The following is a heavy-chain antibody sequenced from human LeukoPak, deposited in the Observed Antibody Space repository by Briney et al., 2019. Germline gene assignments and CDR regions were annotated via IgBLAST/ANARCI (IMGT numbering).Heavy chain of an antibody. CDR3: ARDPTQSSPFDY. Sequence: GGTLRLSCAASGFTFSSYAMHWVRQAPGKGLEWVADISYDGSNKYYADSVKGRFTLSRDNSKNTLYLQMNSLRAEDTAVYFCARDPTQSSPFDYWGQGTLVTVSS. J-gene: IGHJ4*02. V-gene: IGHV3-30-3*01. CDR1: GFTFSSYA. CDR2: ISYDGSNK. D-gene: IGHD2-2*01.